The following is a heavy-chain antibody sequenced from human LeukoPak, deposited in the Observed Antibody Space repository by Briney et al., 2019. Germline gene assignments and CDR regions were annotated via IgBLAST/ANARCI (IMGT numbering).Heavy chain of an antibody. J-gene: IGHJ4*02. CDR3: AKDEWYYDSSGPSDY. V-gene: IGHV3-23*01. CDR1: GGSISSSN. CDR2: ISGSGGST. Sequence: ETLSLTCAVSGGSISSSNWWSWVRQPPGKGLEWVSAISGSGGSTYYADSVKGRFTISRDNSKNTLYLQMNSLRAEDTAVYYCAKDEWYYDSSGPSDYWGQGTLVTVSS. D-gene: IGHD3-22*01.